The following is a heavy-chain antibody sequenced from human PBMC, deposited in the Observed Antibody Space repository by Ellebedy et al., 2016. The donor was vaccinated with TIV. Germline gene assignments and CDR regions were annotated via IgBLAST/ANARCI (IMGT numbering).Heavy chain of an antibody. J-gene: IGHJ6*02. CDR1: GGTFSSYA. V-gene: IGHV1-69*13. Sequence: SVKVSCXASGGTFSSYAISWVRQAPGQGLEWMGGIIPIFGTANYAQKFQGRVTITADESTSTAYMELCSLRSEDTAVYYCARLNPYDRSGYYHNYGMDVWGQGTTVTVSS. D-gene: IGHD3-22*01. CDR3: ARLNPYDRSGYYHNYGMDV. CDR2: IIPIFGTA.